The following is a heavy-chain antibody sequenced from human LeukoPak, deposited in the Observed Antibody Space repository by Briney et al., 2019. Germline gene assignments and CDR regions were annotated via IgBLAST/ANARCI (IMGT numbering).Heavy chain of an antibody. Sequence: SQTLSLTCTVSGGSISSGGYYWSWIRQHPGKGLEWIGYIYYSGSTYYNPSLKSRVTISVDTSKNQFSLKLSSVTAADTAVYYCARGGNEYGDYPNYFDYWGQETLVTVSS. J-gene: IGHJ4*02. CDR2: IYYSGST. D-gene: IGHD4-17*01. V-gene: IGHV4-30-4*08. CDR1: GGSISSGGYY. CDR3: ARGGNEYGDYPNYFDY.